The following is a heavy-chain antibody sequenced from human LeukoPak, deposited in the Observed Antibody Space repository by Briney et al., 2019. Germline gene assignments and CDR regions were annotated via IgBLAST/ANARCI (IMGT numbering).Heavy chain of an antibody. J-gene: IGHJ4*02. Sequence: GGSLRLSCAASGFTYSTYTMTWVRQAPGKGLEWVSSISSNGGGTYYADSVKGRFTISRDNSKNTFYVQMNNLRTEDTAVYFCARGGGYDRAPYFDYWGQGSLVTVSS. D-gene: IGHD5-12*01. V-gene: IGHV3-23*01. CDR1: GFTYSTYT. CDR3: ARGGGYDRAPYFDY. CDR2: ISSNGGGT.